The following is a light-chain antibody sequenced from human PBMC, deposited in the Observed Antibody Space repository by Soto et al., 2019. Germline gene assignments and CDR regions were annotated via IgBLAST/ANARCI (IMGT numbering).Light chain of an antibody. Sequence: QSVLTQPPSVSGAPGQRVTISCTGSSSNIGAGYDVHWYQQLPGTAPKLLIYGNSNRPSGVPDRFSGSKSGTSASLAITGLQAEDEDDYHCQSYDSSLSAFYVFGNGTKVTV. J-gene: IGLJ1*01. CDR1: SSNIGAGYD. V-gene: IGLV1-40*01. CDR2: GNS. CDR3: QSYDSSLSAFYV.